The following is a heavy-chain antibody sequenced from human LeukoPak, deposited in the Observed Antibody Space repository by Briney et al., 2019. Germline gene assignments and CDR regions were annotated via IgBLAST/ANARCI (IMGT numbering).Heavy chain of an antibody. CDR2: ISSSSSYI. Sequence: GGSLRLSCAASGFTFSSYSMNWVRQAPGKGLEWVSSISSSSSYIYYADSVKGRFTISRDNAKNSLYLQMNSLRAEDTAVYYCARVRGYSGYDMPDSLDYWGQGTLVTVSS. D-gene: IGHD5-12*01. CDR1: GFTFSSYS. J-gene: IGHJ4*02. V-gene: IGHV3-21*01. CDR3: ARVRGYSGYDMPDSLDY.